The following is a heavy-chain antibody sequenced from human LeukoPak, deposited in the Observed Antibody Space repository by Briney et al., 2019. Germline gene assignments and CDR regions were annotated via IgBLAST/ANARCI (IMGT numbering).Heavy chain of an antibody. CDR1: GGSISSYY. J-gene: IGHJ4*02. CDR3: ARHAGADYSSWNYFDY. V-gene: IGHV4-59*08. Sequence: SETLSLTCTVSGGSISSYYWSWIRQPPGKGLEWIAYIYYSGSSNYNPSLKSRATISLDTSKNQFSLKLSSVTAADTAVYYCARHAGADYSSWNYFDYWGQGTLVTVSS. CDR2: IYYSGSS. D-gene: IGHD6-13*01.